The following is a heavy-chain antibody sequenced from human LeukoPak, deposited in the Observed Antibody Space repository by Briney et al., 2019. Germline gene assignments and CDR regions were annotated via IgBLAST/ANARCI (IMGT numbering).Heavy chain of an antibody. CDR3: ARQAYSYTNAYYAY. Sequence: PGGSLRLSCAASGFTFSSYAMSWVRQAPGKGLEWVSSISDSGVSTNYADSVQGRFTISRDNSENTLYLQMNSLRADDTAVYYCARQAYSYTNAYYAYWGQGTLVTVSS. D-gene: IGHD3-22*01. CDR1: GFTFSSYA. CDR2: ISDSGVST. J-gene: IGHJ4*02. V-gene: IGHV3-23*01.